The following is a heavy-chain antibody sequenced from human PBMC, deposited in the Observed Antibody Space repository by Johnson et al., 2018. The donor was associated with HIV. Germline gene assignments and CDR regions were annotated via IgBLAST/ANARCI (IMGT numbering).Heavy chain of an antibody. CDR1: GFTFSDHW. CDR2: IKSKTDGGTT. D-gene: IGHD3-22*01. V-gene: IGHV3-15*01. CDR3: TTDLGYYDSSGDAFDI. Sequence: VQLVESGGGLVKPGGSLRLSCAASGFTFSDHWMQWVRQAPGKGLEWVGRIKSKTDGGTTDYAAPVTGRFTISRDDSKNTLYLQMNSLKTEDTAVYYCTTDLGYYDSSGDAFDIWGQGTMVTVSS. J-gene: IGHJ3*02.